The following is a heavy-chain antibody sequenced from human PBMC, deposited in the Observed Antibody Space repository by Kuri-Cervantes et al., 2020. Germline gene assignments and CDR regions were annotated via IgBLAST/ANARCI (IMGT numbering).Heavy chain of an antibody. Sequence: SETLSLTCTVSGGSISSYYWSWNRQPPGKGLEWIGYIYYSGSTNYNPSLKSRVTITVDTSKNQFSLKLSSVTAADTAVYYCARLPLGTEVYFDYWGQGTLVTVSS. D-gene: IGHD3-16*01. J-gene: IGHJ4*02. CDR1: GGSISSYY. CDR2: IYYSGST. V-gene: IGHV4-59*08. CDR3: ARLPLGTEVYFDY.